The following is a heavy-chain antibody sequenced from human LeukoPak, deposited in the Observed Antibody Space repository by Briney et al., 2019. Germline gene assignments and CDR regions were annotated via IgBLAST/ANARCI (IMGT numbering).Heavy chain of an antibody. D-gene: IGHD3-3*01. J-gene: IGHJ6*03. CDR3: ARDGTDYDFWSGYYPRYMDV. CDR2: IYYSGST. Sequence: SQTLSLTCTVSGGSISSYYWSWIRQPPGKGLEWTGYIYYSGSTNYNPSLKSRVTISVDTSKNQFSLKLSSVTAADTAVYYCARDGTDYDFWSGYYPRYMDVWGKGTTVTVSS. V-gene: IGHV4-59*01. CDR1: GGSISSYY.